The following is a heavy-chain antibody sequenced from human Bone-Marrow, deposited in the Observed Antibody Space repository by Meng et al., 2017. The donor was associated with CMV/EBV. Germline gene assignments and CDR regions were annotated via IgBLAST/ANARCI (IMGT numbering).Heavy chain of an antibody. V-gene: IGHV3-11*01. CDR3: ARVNNLRFLEWLTSFDP. CDR1: FTFSDYF. Sequence: FTFSDYFMSWFRQAPGQGLAWVSYISSSGSPIYNADSVKGRFTISRDNVKDSLYLQLNSLRAEDTAVYYCARVNNLRFLEWLTSFDPWGQGTLVTVSS. D-gene: IGHD3-3*01. CDR2: ISSSGSPI. J-gene: IGHJ5*02.